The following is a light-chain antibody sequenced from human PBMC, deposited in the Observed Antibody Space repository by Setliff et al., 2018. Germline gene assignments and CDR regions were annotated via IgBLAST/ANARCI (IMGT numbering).Light chain of an antibody. CDR2: AAN. J-gene: IGKJ2*01. CDR1: HDIDSD. Sequence: DIQLTQSPSFLSASVGDRAIITCRASHDIDSDLVWYQQKAGKAPSLVIYAANILQSGVPSRFSGSGSGTEFTLTISSLQPEDFATYYCQQLHTYPRTFGQGTKVDIK. CDR3: QQLHTYPRT. V-gene: IGKV1-9*01.